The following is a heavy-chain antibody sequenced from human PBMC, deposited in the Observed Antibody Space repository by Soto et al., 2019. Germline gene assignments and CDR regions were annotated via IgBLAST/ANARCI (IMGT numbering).Heavy chain of an antibody. D-gene: IGHD2-2*01. CDR2: ISVSVGST. V-gene: IGHV3-23*01. J-gene: IGHJ4*02. CDR1: GFPFAPST. CDR3: AKRDVPHSTSNAYFYAR. Sequence: EVQLLQSGGGLVQPGGSLTLSCGVSGFPFAPSTMSWVRQAPGKGLEWVSTISVSVGSTYPAYSWQGRLPVSSDISDNTMFLRMTSLTADDTAVYFCAKRDVPHSTSNAYFYARWGRGVLVTVSS.